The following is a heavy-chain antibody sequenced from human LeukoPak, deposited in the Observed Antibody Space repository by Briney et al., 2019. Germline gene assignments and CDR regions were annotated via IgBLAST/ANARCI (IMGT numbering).Heavy chain of an antibody. CDR2: IYHSGST. V-gene: IGHV4-30-2*01. Sequence: PSETLSLTCAVSGGSISSGGYSWSWIRQPPGKDLEWIGYIYHSGSTYYNPSLKSRVTISLDRSKNQFSLKLSSVTAADTAVYYCARGVSVHLDYWGQGTLVTVSS. D-gene: IGHD1-1*01. CDR1: GGSISSGGYS. CDR3: ARGVSVHLDY. J-gene: IGHJ4*02.